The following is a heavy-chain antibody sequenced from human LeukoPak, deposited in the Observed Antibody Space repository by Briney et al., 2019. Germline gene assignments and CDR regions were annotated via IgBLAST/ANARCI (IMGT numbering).Heavy chain of an antibody. CDR3: ATPRYYDFWSGPYYYYGMDV. D-gene: IGHD3-3*01. V-gene: IGHV1-18*01. CDR2: IGAYNGNT. CDR1: GYTFTSYG. Sequence: GASVTVSCKASGYTFTSYGISWVRQAPGQGLEWMGWIGAYNGNTNYAQKLQGRVTMTTDTSTSTAYMELSRLRSDDTAVYYCATPRYYDFWSGPYYYYGMDVWGQGTTVTVSS. J-gene: IGHJ6*02.